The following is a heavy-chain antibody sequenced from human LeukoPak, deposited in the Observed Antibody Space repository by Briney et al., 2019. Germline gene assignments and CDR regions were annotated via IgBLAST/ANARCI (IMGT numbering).Heavy chain of an antibody. D-gene: IGHD5-18*01. J-gene: IGHJ4*02. CDR1: GFTFHNYE. V-gene: IGHV3-23*01. CDR3: AKDPDAYTAMALDY. Sequence: GGSLRLSCVASGFTFHNYEMNWVRQAPGKGLEWVSAISGSGGSTYYADSVKGRFTISRDNSKNTLYLQMNSLRAEDTAVYYCAKDPDAYTAMALDYWGQGTLVTVSS. CDR2: ISGSGGST.